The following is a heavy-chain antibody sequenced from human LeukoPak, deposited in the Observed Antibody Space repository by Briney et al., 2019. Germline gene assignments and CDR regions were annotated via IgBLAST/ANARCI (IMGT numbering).Heavy chain of an antibody. Sequence: ASVKVTCKASGYTFTSYGISWVRQAPGQGLEWMGWISAYNGNTNYAQKLQGRVTMTTGTSTSTAYMELRSLRSDDTAVYYCARDPRGVVTANWFDPWGQGTLVTVSS. D-gene: IGHD2-21*02. CDR2: ISAYNGNT. CDR3: ARDPRGVVTANWFDP. CDR1: GYTFTSYG. J-gene: IGHJ5*02. V-gene: IGHV1-18*01.